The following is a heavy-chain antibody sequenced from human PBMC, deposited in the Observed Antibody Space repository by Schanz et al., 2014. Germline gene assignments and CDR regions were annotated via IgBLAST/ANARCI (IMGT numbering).Heavy chain of an antibody. J-gene: IGHJ4*02. CDR3: AKSALWGSGVYYASQIDY. CDR1: GFTVSSNY. D-gene: IGHD3-10*01. CDR2: VCYDGSKK. V-gene: IGHV3-33*06. Sequence: QVQLVESGGGLIQPGGSLRLSCAASGFTVSSNYMSWVRQAPGKGLEWVAVVCYDGSKKYYADSVKGRFTTSRDNSKNTMYLQMNSLRAEDTAVYYCAKSALWGSGVYYASQIDYWGQGALVTVSS.